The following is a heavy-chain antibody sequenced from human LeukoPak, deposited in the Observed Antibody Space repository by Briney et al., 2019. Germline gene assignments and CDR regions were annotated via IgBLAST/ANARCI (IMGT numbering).Heavy chain of an antibody. D-gene: IGHD1-14*01. CDR1: GGSISSGGYS. CDR3: AREYNGDYVDY. Sequence: SQTLSLTCTVSGGSISSGGYSWSWIRQPPGKGLEWIGYIYHSGSTYYNPSLKSRVTISVDRSKNQFSLKLSSVTAADTAVYYCAREYNGDYVDYWGQGTLVTVSS. J-gene: IGHJ4*02. CDR2: IYHSGST. V-gene: IGHV4-30-2*01.